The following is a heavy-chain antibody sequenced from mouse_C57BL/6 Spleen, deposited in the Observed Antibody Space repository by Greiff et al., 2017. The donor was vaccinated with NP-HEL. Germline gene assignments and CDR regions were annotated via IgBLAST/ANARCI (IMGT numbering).Heavy chain of an antibody. CDR2: IYPSDSET. J-gene: IGHJ3*01. CDR3: ARAATVVAPGFAY. V-gene: IGHV1-61*01. CDR1: GYTFTSYW. D-gene: IGHD1-1*01. Sequence: QVQLQQPGAELVRPGSSVKLSCKASGYTFTSYWMDWVKQRPGQGLEWIGNIYPSDSETHYNQKFKDKATLTVDKSSSTAYMQLSSLTSEDSAVYYCARAATVVAPGFAYWGQGTLVTDSA.